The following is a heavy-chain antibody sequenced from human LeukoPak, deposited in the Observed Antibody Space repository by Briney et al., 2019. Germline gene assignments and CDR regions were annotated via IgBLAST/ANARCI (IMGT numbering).Heavy chain of an antibody. CDR1: GFTFSDAW. Sequence: GGSLRLSCAASGFTFSDAWMPWVRQAPGKGLEGVSSINGGGGVTYYADSVKGRFTISRDNSKNTLFLQMNSLRAEDTAVYYCAKDSRVVTDTPGDYWGQGTLVTVSS. CDR2: INGGGGVT. CDR3: AKDSRVVTDTPGDY. J-gene: IGHJ4*02. V-gene: IGHV3-23*01. D-gene: IGHD4-23*01.